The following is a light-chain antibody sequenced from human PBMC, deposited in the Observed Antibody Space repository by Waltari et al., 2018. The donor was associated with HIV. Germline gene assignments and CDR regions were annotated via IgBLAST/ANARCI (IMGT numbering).Light chain of an antibody. CDR2: AAS. CDR1: QTIRSN. V-gene: IGKV1-39*01. J-gene: IGKJ1*01. CDR3: EQSYNSPRT. Sequence: IQMTQSPSSLSASLGDRVTITCRSSQTIRSNLNWYQQKPGKAHKLLIYAASSLQNWVPSRFSGSGSGTHFTLTISSLQPEDFVTYHCEQSYNSPRTFGQGTKVEIK.